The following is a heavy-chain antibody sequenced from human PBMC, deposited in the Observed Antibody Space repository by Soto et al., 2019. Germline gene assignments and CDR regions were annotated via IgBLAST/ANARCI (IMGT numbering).Heavy chain of an antibody. CDR1: GFTFSSYG. J-gene: IGHJ6*02. V-gene: IGHV3-30*18. CDR2: ISYDGSNK. CDR3: AKVKVGATHPSTYGMDV. D-gene: IGHD1-26*01. Sequence: PGGYLRLSCAASGFTFSSYGMHWVRQAPGKGLEWVAVISYDGSNKYYADSVKGRFTISRDNSKNTLYLQMNSLRAEDTAVYYCAKVKVGATHPSTYGMDVWGQGTTVSVS.